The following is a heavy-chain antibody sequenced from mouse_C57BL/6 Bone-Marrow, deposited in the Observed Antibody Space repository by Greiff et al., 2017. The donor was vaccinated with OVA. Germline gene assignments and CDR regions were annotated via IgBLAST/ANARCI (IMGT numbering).Heavy chain of an antibody. CDR1: GYSFTGYY. CDR2: INPSTGGT. CDR3: ARRGTRFDY. V-gene: IGHV1-42*01. J-gene: IGHJ2*01. Sequence: EVQLQQSGPELVKPGASVKISCKASGYSFTGYYMNWVKQSPEKSLEWIGEINPSTGGTTYNQKFKAKATLTVDKSSSTAYMQLKSLTSEDSAVYYCARRGTRFDYWGQGTTLTVSS.